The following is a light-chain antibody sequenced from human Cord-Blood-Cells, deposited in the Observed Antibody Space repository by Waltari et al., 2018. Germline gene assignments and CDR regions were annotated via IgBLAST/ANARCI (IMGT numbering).Light chain of an antibody. Sequence: SYELTQPPSVSVSPGQTARITCSGDALPKQYAYWYQQKPGQAPVLVIYKDSERPSGIPERFSGSSSGTTVTLNISGVQAEDEADDYCQSAESSGTWVFGGGTKLTVL. CDR2: KDS. V-gene: IGLV3-25*03. CDR1: ALPKQY. CDR3: QSAESSGTWV. J-gene: IGLJ3*02.